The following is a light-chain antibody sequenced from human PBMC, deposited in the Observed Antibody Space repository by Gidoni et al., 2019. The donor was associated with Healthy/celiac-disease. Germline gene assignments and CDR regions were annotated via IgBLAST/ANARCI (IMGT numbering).Light chain of an antibody. CDR2: KAS. CDR3: QQYNSYPWT. V-gene: IGKV1-5*03. J-gene: IGKJ1*01. CDR1: QSISSW. Sequence: DIQINQSPSTLSASVGDRVTIPCRASQSISSWVAWYQQKPGKAPKLLIYKASSLESGVPARFSGSGSGTEFTLTISSLQPDDFATYYCQQYNSYPWTFGQGTKVEIK.